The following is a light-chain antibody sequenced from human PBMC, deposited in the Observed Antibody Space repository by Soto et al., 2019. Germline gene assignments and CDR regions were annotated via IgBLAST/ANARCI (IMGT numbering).Light chain of an antibody. CDR1: QSVGKY. Sequence: EILMTQSPAPLSLSPGESATLPCRASQSVGKYLVWYQQKPGQAPRLLIYDASNRATGIPDRFSGSGSGTEFTLTISRLEPEDFAVYYCKQYGSSGTFGQGTKVDIK. J-gene: IGKJ1*01. CDR2: DAS. CDR3: KQYGSSGT. V-gene: IGKV3-20*01.